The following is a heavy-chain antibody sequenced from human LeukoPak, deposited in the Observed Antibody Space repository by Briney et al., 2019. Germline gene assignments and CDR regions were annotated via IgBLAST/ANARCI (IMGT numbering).Heavy chain of an antibody. V-gene: IGHV3-7*01. CDR3: AGSWSPYDAFDI. D-gene: IGHD6-13*01. J-gene: IGHJ3*02. CDR1: EFTLSSYW. Sequence: GGSLRLSCAASEFTLSSYWMSWVRQAPGKGVEWVANIKQDGSEKYYVDSVKGRFTISRDNAKNSLYLQMNSLRAEDTAVYYCAGSWSPYDAFDIWGQGTMVTVSS. CDR2: IKQDGSEK.